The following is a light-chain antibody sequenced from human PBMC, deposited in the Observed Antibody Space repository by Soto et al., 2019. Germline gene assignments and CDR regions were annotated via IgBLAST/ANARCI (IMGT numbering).Light chain of an antibody. CDR2: RAS. Sequence: EIVMTQSPATLSVSPGERATLSCRASQDIKSNLAWYQQKPGQAPRLLISRASTRATGFPSRVSGSGSGTEFTLTISSLQSEDSAGYYCQHYNNWPYTFGLGTKLEIK. J-gene: IGKJ2*01. V-gene: IGKV3-15*01. CDR3: QHYNNWPYT. CDR1: QDIKSN.